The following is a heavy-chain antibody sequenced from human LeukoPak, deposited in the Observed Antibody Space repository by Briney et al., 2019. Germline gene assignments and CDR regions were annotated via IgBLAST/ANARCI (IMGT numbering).Heavy chain of an antibody. D-gene: IGHD3-3*01. J-gene: IGHJ4*02. CDR2: IKEDGSEK. V-gene: IGHV3-7*01. CDR1: GFTFRNYW. CDR3: ARETQRFLEWLLPDLDY. Sequence: GGSLRLSCAASGFTFRNYWMSWVRQAPGKGLEWVANIKEDGSEKNYVDSVKGRFTISRDNAKNSVYLQMNSLRAEDTAVYYCARETQRFLEWLLPDLDYWGQGTLVTVSS.